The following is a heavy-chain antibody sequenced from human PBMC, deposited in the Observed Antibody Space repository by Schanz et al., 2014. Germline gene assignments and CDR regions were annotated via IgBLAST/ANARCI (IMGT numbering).Heavy chain of an antibody. Sequence: QVQLVQSGAEVKKPGASMKVSCKASGSTFIVYHVLHWVRQAPGQGLEWMGRISPNSGDTHSAQKFQGRVTMTSDTSTSTVYMELSSLRSEDTAVYYCARNYGGHSEESDRYGMDVWGQGTTVTVSS. J-gene: IGHJ6*02. CDR2: ISPNSGDT. CDR3: ARNYGGHSEESDRYGMDV. V-gene: IGHV1-2*06. D-gene: IGHD4-17*01. CDR1: GSTFIVYH.